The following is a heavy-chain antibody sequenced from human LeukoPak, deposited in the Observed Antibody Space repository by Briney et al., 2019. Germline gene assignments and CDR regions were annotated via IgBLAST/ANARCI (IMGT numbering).Heavy chain of an antibody. D-gene: IGHD3-10*01. V-gene: IGHV3-21*01. CDR3: ARERITMVRGTHMDV. CDR1: GFTFSSYS. CDR2: ISSSSSYI. J-gene: IGHJ6*03. Sequence: GGSLRRSCAASGFTFSSYSMNWVRQAPGKGLEWVSSISSSSSYIYYADSGKGRFTISRDNAKNSLYLQMNSLRAEDTAVYYCARERITMVRGTHMDVWGKGTTVTISS.